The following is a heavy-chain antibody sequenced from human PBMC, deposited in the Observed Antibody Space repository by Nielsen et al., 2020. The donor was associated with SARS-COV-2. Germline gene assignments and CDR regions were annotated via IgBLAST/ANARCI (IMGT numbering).Heavy chain of an antibody. CDR3: ARDIVVVPAATYYYYYGMDV. CDR2: ISSSSSYI. Sequence: GESLKISYAASGFTFSSYSMNWVRQAPGKGLEWVSSISSSSSYIYYADSVKGRFTISRDNAKNSLYLQMNSLRAEDTAVYYCARDIVVVPAATYYYYYGMDVWGQGTTVTVSS. CDR1: GFTFSSYS. V-gene: IGHV3-21*01. J-gene: IGHJ6*02. D-gene: IGHD2-2*01.